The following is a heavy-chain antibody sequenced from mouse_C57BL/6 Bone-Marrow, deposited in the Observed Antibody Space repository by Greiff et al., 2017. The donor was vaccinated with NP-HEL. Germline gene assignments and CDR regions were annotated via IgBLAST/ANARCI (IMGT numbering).Heavy chain of an antibody. CDR2: ISSGSSTI. CDR3: ARPANWFLFAY. J-gene: IGHJ3*01. D-gene: IGHD4-1*01. V-gene: IGHV5-17*01. CDR1: GFTFSDYG. Sequence: EVKLVESGGGLVKPGGSLKLSCAASGFTFSDYGMHWVRQAPEKGLEWVAYISSGSSTIYYADTVKGRFTISRDNSKNTLFLQMTSLRSEDTAMYYCARPANWFLFAYWGQGTLVTVSA.